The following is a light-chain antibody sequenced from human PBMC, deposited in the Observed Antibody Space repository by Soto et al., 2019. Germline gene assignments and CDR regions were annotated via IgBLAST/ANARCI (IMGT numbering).Light chain of an antibody. J-gene: IGKJ3*01. V-gene: IGKV3-15*01. CDR1: QSVSSN. CDR2: GAS. CDR3: QQYNNRPPFT. Sequence: EIVMTQSPATLSVSPGERATLSCRASQSVSSNLAWYQQKPGQAPRLLIYGASTRATGIPARFSGSGSGTEFTLTISSLQSEDFAVYDCQQYNNRPPFTFAPGTKVDIK.